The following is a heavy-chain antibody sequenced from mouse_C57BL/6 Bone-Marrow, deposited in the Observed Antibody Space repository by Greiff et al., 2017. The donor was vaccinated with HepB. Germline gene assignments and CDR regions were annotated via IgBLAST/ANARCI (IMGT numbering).Heavy chain of an antibody. V-gene: IGHV1-55*01. CDR2: IYPGSGST. CDR1: GYTFTSYW. CDR3: RRRDYYGSSPYYAVDD. Sequence: QVQLQQSGAELVKPGASVKMSCKASGYTFTSYWITWVKQRPGQGLEWIGDIYPGSGSTNYNEKFKSKATLTVDTSYSTAYMQLSSLTSEDSAVYCCRRRDYYGSSPYYAVDDWGQGATVTVSS. J-gene: IGHJ4*01. D-gene: IGHD1-1*01.